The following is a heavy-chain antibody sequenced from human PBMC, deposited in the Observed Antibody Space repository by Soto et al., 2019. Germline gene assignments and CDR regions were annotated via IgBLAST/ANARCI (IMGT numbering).Heavy chain of an antibody. J-gene: IGHJ5*02. Sequence: ASVKVSCKASGYTFTSYGISWVRQAPGQGLEWMGWISAYNGNTNYAQKLQGRVTMTTDTSTSTAYMELRSLRSDDTAVYYCERDQGYRYYYGSGSYYNPDWLDPWGQGTLVTVS. CDR2: ISAYNGNT. V-gene: IGHV1-18*01. D-gene: IGHD3-10*01. CDR1: GYTFTSYG. CDR3: ERDQGYRYYYGSGSYYNPDWLDP.